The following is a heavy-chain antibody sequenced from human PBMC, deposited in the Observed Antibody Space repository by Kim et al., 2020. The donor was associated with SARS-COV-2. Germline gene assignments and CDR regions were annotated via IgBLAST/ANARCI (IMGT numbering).Heavy chain of an antibody. V-gene: IGHV3-23*01. CDR1: GFTFSSYA. Sequence: GGSLRLSCAASGFTFSSYAMSWVRQAPGKGLEWVSAISGSGGSTYYADSVKGRFTISRDNSKNTLYLQMNSLRAEDTAVYYCAKDLKPYSGSYYGLFDYWGQGTLVTVSS. J-gene: IGHJ4*02. CDR2: ISGSGGST. D-gene: IGHD1-26*01. CDR3: AKDLKPYSGSYYGLFDY.